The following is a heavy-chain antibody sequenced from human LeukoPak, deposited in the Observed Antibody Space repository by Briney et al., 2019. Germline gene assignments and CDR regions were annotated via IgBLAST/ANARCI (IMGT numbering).Heavy chain of an antibody. V-gene: IGHV3-30*02. CDR2: VRYDGSNE. J-gene: IGHJ4*02. CDR1: GFTFSNYG. Sequence: QAGGSLRLSCAASGFTFSNYGMHWVRQAPGKGLEWVAFVRYDGSNEYYADSVKGRFTISRDNSKKTLYLEMNSLRPEDTAVYYCAKDEGRSDRYGSGSYPPYWGQGTLVTVSS. D-gene: IGHD3-10*01. CDR3: AKDEGRSDRYGSGSYPPY.